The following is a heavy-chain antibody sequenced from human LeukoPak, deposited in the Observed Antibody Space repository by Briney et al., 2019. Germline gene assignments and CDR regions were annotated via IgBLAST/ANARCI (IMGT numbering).Heavy chain of an antibody. D-gene: IGHD5-12*01. CDR1: GFTFSSYS. Sequence: GGSLRLSCAASGFTFSSYSMNWVRRAPGKGLEWVSSISSSSSYIYYADSVKGRFTISRDNAKNSLYLQMNSLRAEDTAVYYCARPSTQGRVAGAFDIWGQGTMVTVSS. CDR2: ISSSSSYI. J-gene: IGHJ3*02. CDR3: ARPSTQGRVAGAFDI. V-gene: IGHV3-21*01.